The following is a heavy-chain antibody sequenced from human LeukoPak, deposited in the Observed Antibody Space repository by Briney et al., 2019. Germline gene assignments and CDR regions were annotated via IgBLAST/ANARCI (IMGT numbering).Heavy chain of an antibody. Sequence: ASVKVSCKASGYTFTGYYMHWVRQAPGQGLEWMGWINPNSGGTNYAQKFQGRVTMTWDTSISTAYMELSRLRADDTAVYYCARAGRLVVTARSSWFDPWGQGTLVTVSS. J-gene: IGHJ5*02. D-gene: IGHD2-21*02. CDR2: INPNSGGT. V-gene: IGHV1-2*02. CDR3: ARAGRLVVTARSSWFDP. CDR1: GYTFTGYY.